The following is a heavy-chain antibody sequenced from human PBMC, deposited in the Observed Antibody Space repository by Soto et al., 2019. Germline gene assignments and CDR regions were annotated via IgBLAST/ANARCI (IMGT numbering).Heavy chain of an antibody. Sequence: QVQLVQSGAEVKKPGSSVKVSCKASGGTFSSYAISWVRQAPGQGLEWMGGIIPIFGTANYAQKFQGRVTNTADESTSTALMELSSLRSEDQAVYFCARGMEEYCSGGSCYSPRWFDPWGQGTLVTVSS. CDR3: ARGMEEYCSGGSCYSPRWFDP. D-gene: IGHD2-15*01. CDR2: IIPIFGTA. J-gene: IGHJ5*02. V-gene: IGHV1-69*01. CDR1: GGTFSSYA.